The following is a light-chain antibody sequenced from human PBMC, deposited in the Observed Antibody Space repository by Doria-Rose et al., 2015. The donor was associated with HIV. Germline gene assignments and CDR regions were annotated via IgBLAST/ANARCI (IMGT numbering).Light chain of an antibody. CDR3: QQFDSFPRT. Sequence: DIRVTQSPSFLSASVGVRVTITCRASQGISRYLAWYQQEPGKAPTPLIFGASTLHSGVPSRFSGSGSGTEFTLTISSLQPEDFATYYCQQFDSFPRTFGQGTKVELK. V-gene: IGKV1-9*01. CDR1: QGISRY. CDR2: GAS. J-gene: IGKJ1*01.